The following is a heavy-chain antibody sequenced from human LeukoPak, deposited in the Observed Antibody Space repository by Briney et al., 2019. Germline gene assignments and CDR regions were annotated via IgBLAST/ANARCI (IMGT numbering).Heavy chain of an antibody. CDR1: GGSISSSSYY. Sequence: SSETLSLTCTVSGGSISSSSYYWDWIRQPPGKGLEWIGSIYYSGSTYYNPSLKSRVTISVDTSKNQFSLKLSSVTAADTAVYYCARRNTFGRGAFDIWGQGTMVTVSS. CDR3: ARRNTFGRGAFDI. J-gene: IGHJ3*02. D-gene: IGHD3-10*01. V-gene: IGHV4-39*07. CDR2: IYYSGST.